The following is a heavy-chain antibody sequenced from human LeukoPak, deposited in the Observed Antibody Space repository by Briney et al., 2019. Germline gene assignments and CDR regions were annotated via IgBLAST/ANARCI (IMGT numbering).Heavy chain of an antibody. CDR2: IYYSGST. V-gene: IGHV4-59*01. CDR1: GGSISSYY. Sequence: SETLSLTCTVSGGSISSYYWSWIRQPPGKGLEWIGYIYYSGSTNYNPSLKSRVTISVDTSKNQFSLKLSSVTAADTAVYYCASSYYYGSGSYVVYYYYMDVWGKGTTVTISS. CDR3: ASSYYYGSGSYVVYYYYMDV. J-gene: IGHJ6*03. D-gene: IGHD3-10*01.